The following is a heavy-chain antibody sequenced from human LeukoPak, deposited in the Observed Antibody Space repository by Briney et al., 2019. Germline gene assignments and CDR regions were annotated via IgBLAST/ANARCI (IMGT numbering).Heavy chain of an antibody. CDR1: GRYW. CDR3: TKSDWFDP. CDR2: IKGDGSST. V-gene: IGHV3-74*01. J-gene: IGHJ5*02. Sequence: GGSLRLSCAASGRYWMHWVRQAPGKGLVWVSRIKGDGSSTSYADSVKGRFTISRDNAKNTLYLQMNSLGAEDTAVYYCTKSDWFDPWGQGTLVIVSS.